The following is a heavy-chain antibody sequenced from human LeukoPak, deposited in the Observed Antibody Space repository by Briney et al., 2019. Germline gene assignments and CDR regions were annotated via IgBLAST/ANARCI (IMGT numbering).Heavy chain of an antibody. CDR2: ISYDGNNK. D-gene: IGHD5-18*01. J-gene: IGHJ4*02. CDR3: ARSLWPEDY. Sequence: HPGRSLRLSCAASGFTFSSYAMHWVRQAPGKGLEWVAVISYDGNNKYYADSVKGRFSISRDNARNSVYLQMASLRVEDTAVYYCARSLWPEDYWGQGTLVTVSS. V-gene: IGHV3-30*04. CDR1: GFTFSSYA.